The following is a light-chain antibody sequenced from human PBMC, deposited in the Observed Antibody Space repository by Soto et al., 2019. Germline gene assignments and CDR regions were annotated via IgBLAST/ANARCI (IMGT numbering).Light chain of an antibody. V-gene: IGLV2-23*01. Sequence: QSALTQPASVSGSPGQSITISCSGTTSDVGGYNLVSWYQQHTAKAPKLLIYEGTQRPSGVSSRFSGSKSGNTASLTISGLQAEDEADYYCCSYASSSFYVFGTGTKLTVL. CDR3: CSYASSSFYV. CDR1: TSDVGGYNL. CDR2: EGT. J-gene: IGLJ1*01.